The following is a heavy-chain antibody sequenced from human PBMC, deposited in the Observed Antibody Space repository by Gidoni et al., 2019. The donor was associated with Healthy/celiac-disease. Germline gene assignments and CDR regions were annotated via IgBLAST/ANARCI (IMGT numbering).Heavy chain of an antibody. J-gene: IGHJ6*03. CDR1: GFTFSSSW. D-gene: IGHD1-7*01. CDR2: IKQGGSEK. Sequence: EVQLVESGGGLVQPGGSLRLSCAASGFTFSSSWMSWVRQAPGKGLECVANIKQGGSEKYYVDSVKGRFTISRDNAKNSLYLQMNSLRAEDTAVYYCAREGIYNWNFPNYYYYYMDVWGKGTTVTVSS. V-gene: IGHV3-7*01. CDR3: AREGIYNWNFPNYYYYYMDV.